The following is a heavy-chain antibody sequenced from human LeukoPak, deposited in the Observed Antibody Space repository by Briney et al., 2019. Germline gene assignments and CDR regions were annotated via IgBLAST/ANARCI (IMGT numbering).Heavy chain of an antibody. CDR1: KFTFSSYA. CDR2: ISGGSGSK. CDR3: AKFIFYSGSEGYGDR. Sequence: GGSLRLSCVASKFTFSSYAMSWVRQAPGKGLEWVAAISGGSGSKYYADPVKGRFTISRDNSKNTLYLQMHSLSPEDTAVYYCAKFIFYSGSEGYGDRWGQGTLVTVSS. D-gene: IGHD3-22*01. J-gene: IGHJ5*02. V-gene: IGHV3-23*01.